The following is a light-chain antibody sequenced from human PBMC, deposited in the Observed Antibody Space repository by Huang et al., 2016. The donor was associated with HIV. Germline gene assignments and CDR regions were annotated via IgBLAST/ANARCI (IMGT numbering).Light chain of an antibody. CDR3: QETYSNRA. CDR1: QSISHY. CDR2: AAS. J-gene: IGKJ2*01. V-gene: IGKV1-39*01. Sequence: DIQMTQSPYSLSETVGDRVTITFRASQSISHYLNWYQQRPEKSPKLLIDAASNLQTGVPSRFRGSGSATHFTLTISSLQPEDFATYYCQETYSNRAFGQGTKLES.